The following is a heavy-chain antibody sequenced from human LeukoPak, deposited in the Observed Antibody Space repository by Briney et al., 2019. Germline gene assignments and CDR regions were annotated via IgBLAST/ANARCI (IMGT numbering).Heavy chain of an antibody. CDR3: ARGPPSSSWWNYYYYMDV. CDR2: INPSGGST. V-gene: IGHV1-46*01. CDR1: GYTFTSYY. Sequence: GASVKVSCKASGYTFTSYYMHWVRQAPGQGLEWMGIINPSGGSTSYAQKFQGRVTMTRNTSISTAYMELSSLRSEDTAVYYCARGPPSSSWWNYYYYMDVWGKGTTVTVAS. D-gene: IGHD6-13*01. J-gene: IGHJ6*03.